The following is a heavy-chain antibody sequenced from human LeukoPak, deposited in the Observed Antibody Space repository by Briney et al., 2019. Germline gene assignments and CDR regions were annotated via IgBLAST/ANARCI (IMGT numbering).Heavy chain of an antibody. CDR1: GFTFNSYG. D-gene: IGHD6-6*01. CDR3: AKRVSYSNSAAYFDY. Sequence: LAGGPLTLSYAASGFTFNSYGMTWVRQAPGKGLEWVSSITDDGAGTYYADSVKGRFTVSRDNSKKTLYLQLNSLRGEDTAVYYCAKRVSYSNSAAYFDYWGQGTLVTVSS. V-gene: IGHV3-23*01. J-gene: IGHJ4*02. CDR2: ITDDGAGT.